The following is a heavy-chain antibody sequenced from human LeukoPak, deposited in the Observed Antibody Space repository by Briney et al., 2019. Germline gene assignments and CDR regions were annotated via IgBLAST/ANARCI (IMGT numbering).Heavy chain of an antibody. V-gene: IGHV3-23*01. J-gene: IGHJ4*02. CDR2: ISGSGSTT. CDR1: GFTFSSYA. D-gene: IGHD3-22*01. Sequence: GGSLRLSCAASGFTFSSYATSWVRQAPGKGLEWVSTISGSGSTTYYADSVKGRFTISRDNSKNTLYLQMNSLRAEDTALYYCAKGDSGYYTFFDYWGQGTLVTVSS. CDR3: AKGDSGYYTFFDY.